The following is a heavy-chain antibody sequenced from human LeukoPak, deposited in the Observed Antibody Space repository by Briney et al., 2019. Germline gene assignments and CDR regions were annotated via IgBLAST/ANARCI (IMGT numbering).Heavy chain of an antibody. CDR1: GGSISNYY. J-gene: IGHJ4*02. Sequence: PSETLSLTCTVSGGSISNYYWSWIRQPPGKGLEWIGYIYYSGSTNYNPSLKSRVTISVDTSKNQVSLKLSSVTAADTAVYYCARAAYASSPDYWGQGTLVTVSS. CDR2: IYYSGST. V-gene: IGHV4-59*01. D-gene: IGHD6-13*01. CDR3: ARAAYASSPDY.